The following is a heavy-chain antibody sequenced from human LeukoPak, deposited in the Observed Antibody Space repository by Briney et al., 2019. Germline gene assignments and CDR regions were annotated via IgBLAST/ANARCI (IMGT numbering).Heavy chain of an antibody. CDR3: AKEAAMPK. CDR1: GFTFSSYA. D-gene: IGHD2-2*01. Sequence: PGGSLRLSCAASGFTFSSYAMHWVRQAPGKGLEWVAVISYDGSNKYYADSVKGRFTISRDNAKNSLYLQMNSLRAEDTAVYYCAKEAAMPKWGQGTLVTVSS. V-gene: IGHV3-30*04. J-gene: IGHJ4*02. CDR2: ISYDGSNK.